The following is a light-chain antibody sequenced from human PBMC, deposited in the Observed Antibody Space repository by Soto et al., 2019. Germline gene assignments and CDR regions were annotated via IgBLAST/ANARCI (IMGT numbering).Light chain of an antibody. Sequence: EIVMTQSPATLSVSPGERATLSCRASQSVSSSLAWYQQKPGQAPSLLTYGASNRATGVPARFSGSGSGTEFTLTISSLQAEDFAVYYCQQYNNWPRKFGQGTRWIS. J-gene: IGKJ1*01. CDR3: QQYNNWPRK. CDR1: QSVSSS. CDR2: GAS. V-gene: IGKV3-15*01.